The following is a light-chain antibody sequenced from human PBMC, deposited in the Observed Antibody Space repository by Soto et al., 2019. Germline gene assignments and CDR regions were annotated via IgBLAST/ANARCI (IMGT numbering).Light chain of an antibody. CDR1: QSISSW. CDR3: HQYYNWPPA. V-gene: IGKV1-5*03. CDR2: RAS. Sequence: DIQLTQSPSTLSASVGESVTLTCLASQSISSWLAWYQQKPGKAPKLLIYRASSLESGVPSRFSGSGSGTEFTLTISSLQSEDSAVYYCHQYYNWPPAFGGGTKVDI. J-gene: IGKJ4*01.